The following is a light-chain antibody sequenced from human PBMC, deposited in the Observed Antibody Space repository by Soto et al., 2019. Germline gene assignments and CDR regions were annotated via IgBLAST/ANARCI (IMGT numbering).Light chain of an antibody. V-gene: IGKV3-15*01. CDR3: QQTYKTPPT. CDR2: GAF. J-gene: IGKJ1*01. Sequence: EIVMTQSPVTLSVSPGERATLSCRASQSVSSNLAWYQQKPGQAPSLLIYGAFTRATGIPARFSGTGSGTDFTLTISVLQPEDSATYYCQQTYKTPPTFGQGTKVDIK. CDR1: QSVSSN.